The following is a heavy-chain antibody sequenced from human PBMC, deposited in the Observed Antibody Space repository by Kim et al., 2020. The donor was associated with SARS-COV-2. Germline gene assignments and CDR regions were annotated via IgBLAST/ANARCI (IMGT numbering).Heavy chain of an antibody. Sequence: GGSLRLSCAASGFTFSDYYMSWIRQAPGKGLEWVSYISSSGSTIYYADSVKGRFTISRDNAKNSLYLQMNSLRAEDTAVYYCARDRFLLTGTTSSYWYFDLWGRGTLVTVSS. CDR1: GFTFSDYY. D-gene: IGHD1-7*01. CDR3: ARDRFLLTGTTSSYWYFDL. J-gene: IGHJ2*01. CDR2: ISSSGSTI. V-gene: IGHV3-11*01.